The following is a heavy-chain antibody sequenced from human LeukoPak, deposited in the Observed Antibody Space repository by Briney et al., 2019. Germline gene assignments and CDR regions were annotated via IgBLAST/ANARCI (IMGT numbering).Heavy chain of an antibody. D-gene: IGHD3-10*02. CDR2: IGASGGGT. V-gene: IGHV3-23*01. J-gene: IGHJ6*04. Sequence: GGSLRLSCAASGFTFSTYAMKWVRQAPGKGLEWVSEIGASGGGTHYADSVKGRFTISRDNSKNTLYLQMNSLRAEDTAVYYCAELGITMIGGVWGKGTTVTISS. CDR1: GFTFSTYA. CDR3: AELGITMIGGV.